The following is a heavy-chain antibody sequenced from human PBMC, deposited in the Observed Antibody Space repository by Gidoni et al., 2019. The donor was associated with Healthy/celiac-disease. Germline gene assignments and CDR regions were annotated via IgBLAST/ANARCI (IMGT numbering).Heavy chain of an antibody. CDR1: GGSINNYY. CDR2: IYSSGST. D-gene: IGHD6-13*01. V-gene: IGHV4-4*07. CDR3: ARGRGVNDGFDI. J-gene: IGHJ3*02. Sequence: QVQLQEPGPGLVKPPETLSLTCSVSGGSINNYYWSWIRHPAGKGLEWIGRIYSSGSTNYNPSLKGRVTMSVDTSKKQFSLKLSSVTAADTAVFYCARGRGVNDGFDIWGQGTMVTVAS.